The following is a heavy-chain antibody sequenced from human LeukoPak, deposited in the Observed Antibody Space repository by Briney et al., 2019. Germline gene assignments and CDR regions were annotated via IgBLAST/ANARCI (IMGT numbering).Heavy chain of an antibody. CDR2: INPNSGGT. CDR1: GYTFSGYY. CDR3: ARGGYSGTEKPNDY. J-gene: IGHJ4*02. V-gene: IGHV1-2*02. D-gene: IGHD1-26*01. Sequence: ASVKLSCKASGYTFSGYYMHWVRQAPGQGLEWMGWINPNSGGTYYTQKFQGRVTMTRDTSISTAYMELSSLRSDDTAVYYCARGGYSGTEKPNDYWGQGTLVTVSS.